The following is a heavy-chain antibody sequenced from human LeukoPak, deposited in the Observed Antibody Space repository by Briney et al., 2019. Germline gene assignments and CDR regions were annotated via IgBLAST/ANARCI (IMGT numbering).Heavy chain of an antibody. J-gene: IGHJ5*02. CDR2: IYTSGST. CDR3: ARGLEMAAENWFDP. D-gene: IGHD5-24*01. V-gene: IGHV4-61*02. CDR1: GGSISSGSYY. Sequence: HPSETLSLTCTVSGGSISSGSYYWSWIRQPAGKGLEWIGRIYTSGSTNYHPSLKSRVTISVDTSKNQFSLKLSSVTAADTAVYYCARGLEMAAENWFDPWGQGTLVTVSS.